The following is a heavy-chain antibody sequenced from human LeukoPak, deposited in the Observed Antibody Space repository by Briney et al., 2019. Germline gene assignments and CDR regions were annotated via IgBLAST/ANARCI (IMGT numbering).Heavy chain of an antibody. V-gene: IGHV1-18*01. CDR1: GYTFTNYG. Sequence: ASVKVSCKASGYTFTNYGISWMRQAPGQGLEWMGWISAYNGKTNYAQKLQGRVTMTTDTSTSTAYMELRSLRSDDTAVYYCARIRFYYDSSGPTDYWGQGTLVTVSS. CDR3: ARIRFYYDSSGPTDY. D-gene: IGHD3-22*01. CDR2: ISAYNGKT. J-gene: IGHJ4*02.